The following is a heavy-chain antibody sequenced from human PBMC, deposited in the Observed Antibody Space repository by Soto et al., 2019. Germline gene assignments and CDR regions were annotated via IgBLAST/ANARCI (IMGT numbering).Heavy chain of an antibody. CDR3: ARPSGYFDSSGFQY. CDR2: ISSSSAYI. Sequence: GGSLRLSCAASGFTFSSYSMNWVRQAPGKGLEWVSSISSSSAYIYYADSMKGRFTISRDNAKNSLYLQMNSLRAEDTAVYYCARPSGYFDSSGFQYWGQGTLVTVSS. J-gene: IGHJ4*02. V-gene: IGHV3-21*01. CDR1: GFTFSSYS. D-gene: IGHD3-22*01.